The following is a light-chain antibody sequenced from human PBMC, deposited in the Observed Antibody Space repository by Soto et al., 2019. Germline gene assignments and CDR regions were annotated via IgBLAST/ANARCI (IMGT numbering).Light chain of an antibody. CDR3: QQWGSSSWT. CDR2: GAS. V-gene: IGKV3-20*01. J-gene: IGKJ1*01. CDR1: QSVSSSY. Sequence: EIVLTQSPGTLSLSPGERATLSCRASQSVSSSYLAWYQQKPGQAPRLLIYGASSRATGIPDRFSGSGSGTDLTLTISRLEPEDFAVYYCQQWGSSSWTFGQGTKVEIK.